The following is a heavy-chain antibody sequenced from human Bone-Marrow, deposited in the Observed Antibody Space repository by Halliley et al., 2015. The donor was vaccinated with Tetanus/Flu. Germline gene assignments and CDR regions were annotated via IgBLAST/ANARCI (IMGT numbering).Heavy chain of an antibody. V-gene: IGHV4-61*08. D-gene: IGHD6-19*01. CDR2: IHFTGTT. Sequence: LRLSCSVSRGSVSSGGYHWSWIRQTPGRGLEWIGYIHFTGTTKYNPSLKSRVSISADMSKNQFSLNLRSVTAADTAVYYCAREGGAVAGRFDFWGQGTLVPVSS. CDR1: RGSVSSGGYH. CDR3: AREGGAVAGRFDF. J-gene: IGHJ4*02.